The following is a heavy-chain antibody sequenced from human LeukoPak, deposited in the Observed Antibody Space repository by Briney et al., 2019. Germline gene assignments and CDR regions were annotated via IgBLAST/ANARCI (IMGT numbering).Heavy chain of an antibody. CDR3: ARSPRYIDWLHYFLP. CDR1: GYTFTSYD. CDR2: MNPNSGNT. D-gene: IGHD3-9*01. V-gene: IGHV1-8*01. J-gene: IGHJ5*02. Sequence: ASVKVSCKASGYTFTSYDINWVRQATGQGLEWMGWMNPNSGNTGYAQKFQGRVTMTRNTSISTAYMELSSLRSEDTAVYYCARSPRYIDWLHYFLPWGQGTLVTVSS.